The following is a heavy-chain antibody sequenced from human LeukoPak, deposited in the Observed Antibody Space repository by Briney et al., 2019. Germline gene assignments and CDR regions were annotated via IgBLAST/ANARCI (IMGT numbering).Heavy chain of an antibody. V-gene: IGHV4-61*01. D-gene: IGHD3-10*01. CDR3: AREEVTINAFDI. CDR2: IYYSGST. Sequence: SETLSLTCTVSGGSINSNTYYWGWIRQPPGKGLEWIGYIYYSGSTNYNPSLKSRVTISVDTSKNQFSLKLSSVTAADTAVYYCAREEVTINAFDIWGQGTMVTVSS. J-gene: IGHJ3*02. CDR1: GGSINSNTYY.